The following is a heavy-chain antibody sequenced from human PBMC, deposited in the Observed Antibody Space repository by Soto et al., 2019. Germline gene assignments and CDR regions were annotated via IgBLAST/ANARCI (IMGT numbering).Heavy chain of an antibody. CDR1: GFTFTNCV. CDR3: AKGLLNGRWYAAD. Sequence: EVHLLESGGVLVQPGESLRLSCETSGFTFTNCVMTWVRQPPGKRLEWVSVITTNGHTDYADSVKGRFTISRDNSKNTVYLQMNSLRAEDTVIYYCAKGLLNGRWYAADWGQGTLVTVSS. CDR2: ITTNGHT. D-gene: IGHD6-13*01. V-gene: IGHV3-23*01. J-gene: IGHJ4*02.